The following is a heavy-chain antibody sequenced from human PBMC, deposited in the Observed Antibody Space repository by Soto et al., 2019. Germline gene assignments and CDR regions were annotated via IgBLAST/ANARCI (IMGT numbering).Heavy chain of an antibody. CDR2: IIPIFGTA. V-gene: IGHV1-69*01. CDR1: GGTFSSYA. CDR3: ARDSMDYYDSSGYPQSPFDY. D-gene: IGHD3-22*01. Sequence: QVQLVQSGAEVKKPGSSVKVSCKASGGTFSSYAISWVRQAPGQGLEWMGGIIPIFGTANYEQKFQGRVTITADESTSTAYMELSSLRSEDTAVYYCARDSMDYYDSSGYPQSPFDYWGQGTLVTVSS. J-gene: IGHJ4*02.